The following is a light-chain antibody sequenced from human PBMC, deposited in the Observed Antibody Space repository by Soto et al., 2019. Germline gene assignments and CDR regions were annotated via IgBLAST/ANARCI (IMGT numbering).Light chain of an antibody. CDR1: QSISSW. J-gene: IGKJ4*01. Sequence: EIQMTQSPSTLSASVGDRVTITCRASQSISSWLAWYQQKPGKAPNLLIYKASSLESGVPSRFSGSGSGTELTLTISSLQPDDFATYYCQQYNSYPLTFGGGTNVEIK. CDR2: KAS. CDR3: QQYNSYPLT. V-gene: IGKV1-5*03.